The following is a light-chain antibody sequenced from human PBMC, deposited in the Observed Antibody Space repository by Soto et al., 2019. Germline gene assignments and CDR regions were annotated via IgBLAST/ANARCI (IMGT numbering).Light chain of an antibody. J-gene: IGKJ1*01. CDR3: QQYGGSVQT. CDR1: QSVSSR. CDR2: GAS. Sequence: EIVLTQSPGTLSLSPGEIATLFFSASQSVSSRLAWYQQRPGQPPNLLIFGASHRAPDIPDRFSGSGPGTDFTLTISRLEPEDFAVYYCQQYGGSVQTFGQGTKVDIK. V-gene: IGKV3-20*01.